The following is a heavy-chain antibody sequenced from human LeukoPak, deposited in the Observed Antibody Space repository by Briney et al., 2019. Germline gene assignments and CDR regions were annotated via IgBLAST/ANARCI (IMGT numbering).Heavy chain of an antibody. Sequence: GGSLRLSCAASGFTFSTYAMSWVRQAPGKGLEWVSGINGRSSSTYYAYSVKGRFTISRDNSKNTLYLQMNSLRVEDTAVYYCAKLNLAETNYWGQGTLVTVSS. CDR1: GFTFSTYA. CDR2: INGRSSST. CDR3: AKLNLAETNY. J-gene: IGHJ4*02. V-gene: IGHV3-23*01. D-gene: IGHD1-14*01.